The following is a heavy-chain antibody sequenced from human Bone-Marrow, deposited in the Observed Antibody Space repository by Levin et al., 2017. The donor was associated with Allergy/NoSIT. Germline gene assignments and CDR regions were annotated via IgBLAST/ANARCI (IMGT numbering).Heavy chain of an antibody. J-gene: IGHJ5*02. Sequence: ASVKVSCKASGYAFGTYGISWVRQAPGQGLEWMGWISGYNGNTNYEQKFQGRVIMTTDTSTSTAYMELRSLRSDDTAVYYCARRVTVFGEVISYGDLWGQGTLVTVSS. D-gene: IGHD3-3*01. CDR2: ISGYNGNT. V-gene: IGHV1-18*01. CDR3: ARRVTVFGEVISYGDL. CDR1: GYAFGTYG.